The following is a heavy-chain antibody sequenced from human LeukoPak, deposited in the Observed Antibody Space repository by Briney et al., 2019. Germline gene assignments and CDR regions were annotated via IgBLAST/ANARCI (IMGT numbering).Heavy chain of an antibody. CDR1: GFTFGDYA. Sequence: GGSLRLSCTASGFTFGDYAMSWVRQAPGKGLGWVVFIRSKADGGTTEYAASGKGRFTISRDDSKSIAYLQMNRLKTEDTAVYYCTRDLLLWFGESALNDYWGQGTLVTVSS. V-gene: IGHV3-49*04. D-gene: IGHD3-10*01. CDR2: IRSKADGGTT. J-gene: IGHJ4*02. CDR3: TRDLLLWFGESALNDY.